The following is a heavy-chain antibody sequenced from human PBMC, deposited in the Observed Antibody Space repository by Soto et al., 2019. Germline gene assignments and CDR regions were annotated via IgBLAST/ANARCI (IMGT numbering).Heavy chain of an antibody. CDR1: GGSISSGGYS. J-gene: IGHJ5*02. V-gene: IGHV4-30-2*01. CDR3: ARGSWLQGNWFDP. CDR2: IYHSGST. D-gene: IGHD3-22*01. Sequence: PSETLSLTCAVSGGSISSGGYSWSWIRQPPGKGLEWIGYIYHSGSTYYNPSLKSRVTISVDRSKNQFSLKLSSVTAADTAVYYCARGSWLQGNWFDPWGQGTLVTVSS.